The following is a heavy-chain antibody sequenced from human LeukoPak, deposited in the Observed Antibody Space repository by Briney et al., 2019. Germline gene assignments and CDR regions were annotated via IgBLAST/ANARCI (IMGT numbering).Heavy chain of an antibody. J-gene: IGHJ4*02. CDR3: ARGMGTYYYGSGSSFFDY. Sequence: EALSLTCAVYGGSFSGYYWSWIRQPPGKGLEWIGEINHSGSTNYNPSLKSRVTISVDTSKNQFSLKLSSVTAADTAVYYCARGMGTYYYGSGSSFFDYWAREPWSPSPQ. V-gene: IGHV4-34*01. D-gene: IGHD3-10*01. CDR1: GGSFSGYY. CDR2: INHSGST.